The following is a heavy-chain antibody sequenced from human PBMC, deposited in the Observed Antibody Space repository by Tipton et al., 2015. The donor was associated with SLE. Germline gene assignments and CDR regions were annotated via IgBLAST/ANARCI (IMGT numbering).Heavy chain of an antibody. CDR3: ARARGYCSGTSCYSDY. V-gene: IGHV4-59*11. CDR2: IYYSGST. Sequence: TLSLTCTVSGGSISSHYWSWIRQPPGKGLEWIGSIYYSGSTYYNPSLKSRVTISLDTSKNQFSLKLSSVTAADTAVYYCARARGYCSGTSCYSDYWGQGTLVTVSS. D-gene: IGHD2-15*01. CDR1: GGSISSHY. J-gene: IGHJ4*02.